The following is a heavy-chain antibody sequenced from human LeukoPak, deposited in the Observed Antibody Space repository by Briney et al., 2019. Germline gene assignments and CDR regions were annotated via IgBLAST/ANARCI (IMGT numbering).Heavy chain of an antibody. J-gene: IGHJ4*02. CDR1: GASISSFY. CDR2: THYSESA. V-gene: IGHV4-59*01. Sequence: SSETLSLTCTGSGASISSFYWSWVRQPPGKGLEWIGYTHYSESANYNPSLRSRLTLSLDTSKNQFSLKLTSVTATDTAKYFCARGGWSLDNWGQGALVVVSS. CDR3: ARGGWSLDN. D-gene: IGHD6-19*01.